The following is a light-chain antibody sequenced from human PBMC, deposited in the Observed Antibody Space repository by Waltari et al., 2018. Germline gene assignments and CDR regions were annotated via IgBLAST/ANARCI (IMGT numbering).Light chain of an antibody. J-gene: IGKJ2*01. V-gene: IGKV1-33*01. CDR2: DAA. CDR3: QRHDNLSYT. Sequence: DIQMTQSPSSLSASVGERVTITCQASRDISNNLNWYQQKPGRAPKRLIYDAAKLETGVPSRFSGSGSGTHFTFTISNLQPEDIATYYCQRHDNLSYTFGQGTKLVIK. CDR1: RDISNN.